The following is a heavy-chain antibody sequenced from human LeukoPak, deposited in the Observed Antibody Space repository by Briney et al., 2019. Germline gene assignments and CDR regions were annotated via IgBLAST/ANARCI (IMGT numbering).Heavy chain of an antibody. CDR3: ARDRRGIAAAPYYFDY. CDR2: ISAYNGNT. D-gene: IGHD6-13*01. V-gene: IGHV1-18*01. Sequence: ASVKVSCRASGGTFSSYAISWVRQAPGQGLEWMGWISAYNGNTNYAQKLQGRVTMTTDTSTSTAYMELRSLRSDDTAVYYCARDRRGIAAAPYYFDYWGQGTLVTVSS. J-gene: IGHJ4*02. CDR1: GGTFSSYA.